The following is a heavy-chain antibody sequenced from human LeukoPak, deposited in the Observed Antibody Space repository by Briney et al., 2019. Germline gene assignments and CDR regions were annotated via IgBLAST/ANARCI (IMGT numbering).Heavy chain of an antibody. CDR3: ARGPLFNYYGSGSYLPFDY. J-gene: IGHJ4*02. CDR1: GFTFSSYG. V-gene: IGHV3-30*03. CDR2: ISYDGSNK. Sequence: GGSLRLSCAASGFTFSSYGMHWVRQAPGKGLEWVAVISYDGSNKYYADSVKGRFTISRDNSKNTLYLQMNSLRAEDTAVYYCARGPLFNYYGSGSYLPFDYWGQGTLVTVSS. D-gene: IGHD3-10*01.